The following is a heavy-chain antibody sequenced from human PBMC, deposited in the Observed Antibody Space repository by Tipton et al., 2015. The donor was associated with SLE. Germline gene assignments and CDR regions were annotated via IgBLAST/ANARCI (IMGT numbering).Heavy chain of an antibody. Sequence: TLSLTCAVYGGSFSDFYWSWIRQPPGKGLEWIGYISDGGGTNYNPSLKSRVTISVDPAKNQFSLRLTSVTAADTAVYYCARHGDSLMPPDYWGQGTLVTVSS. D-gene: IGHD2-2*01. V-gene: IGHV4-59*08. CDR1: GGSFSDFY. CDR3: ARHGDSLMPPDY. J-gene: IGHJ4*02. CDR2: ISDGGGT.